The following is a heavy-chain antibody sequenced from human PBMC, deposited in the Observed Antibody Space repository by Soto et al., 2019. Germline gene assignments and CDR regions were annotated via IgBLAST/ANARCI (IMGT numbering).Heavy chain of an antibody. Sequence: GGSLRLSCAASGFTFSEHYMDWVRQAPGKGLEWVGRIRKKANSYSTEYAASVKGRFTISRDDSKNSLYLQMNSLKSEDTAVYYCTRVRGESYFDYWGQGTLVTVSS. CDR2: IRKKANSYST. J-gene: IGHJ4*02. V-gene: IGHV3-72*01. CDR3: TRVRGESYFDY. D-gene: IGHD2-21*01. CDR1: GFTFSEHY.